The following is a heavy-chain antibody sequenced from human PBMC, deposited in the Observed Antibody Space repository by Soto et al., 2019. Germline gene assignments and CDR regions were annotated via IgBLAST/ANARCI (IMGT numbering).Heavy chain of an antibody. J-gene: IGHJ4*02. CDR2: IIPIFGTA. D-gene: IGHD6-13*01. CDR1: GGTFSSYA. V-gene: IGHV1-69*13. Sequence: GASVKVSCKASGGTFSSYAISWVRQAPGQGLEWMGGIIPIFGTANYAQKFQGRVTITADESTSTAYMELSSLRSEDTAVYYCATYSSSWYGSASFDYWGQGTLVTVS. CDR3: ATYSSSWYGSASFDY.